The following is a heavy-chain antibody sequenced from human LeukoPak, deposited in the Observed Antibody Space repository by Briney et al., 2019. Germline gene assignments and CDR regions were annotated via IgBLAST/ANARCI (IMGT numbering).Heavy chain of an antibody. D-gene: IGHD5-18*01. V-gene: IGHV3-15*01. CDR1: GFTFSNAW. J-gene: IGHJ4*02. CDR3: ARADTAMVDFDY. CDR2: IRDKNDGGTT. Sequence: GGSLRLSCAASGFTFSNAWMSWVRQAPGKGLEWVARIRDKNDGGTTDYAAPVKGRFTISRDNAKNSLYLQMNSLRAEDTAVYYCARADTAMVDFDYWGQGTLVTVSS.